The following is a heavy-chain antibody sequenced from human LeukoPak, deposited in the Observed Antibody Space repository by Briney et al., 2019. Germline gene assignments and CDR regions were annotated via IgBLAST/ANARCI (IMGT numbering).Heavy chain of an antibody. J-gene: IGHJ3*02. CDR1: GVSVRIYY. V-gene: IGHV4-59*02. Sequence: PSETLSLSCTVSGVSVRIYYWSWIRQPRGKRLEWIAFISYIGSSNYNPSLTSRATISVDSSKNQFSLKLNSVTAADTAVYYCVGWQVAGAFEIWGQGTMVTVSS. CDR2: ISYIGSS. CDR3: VGWQVAGAFEI. D-gene: IGHD6-19*01.